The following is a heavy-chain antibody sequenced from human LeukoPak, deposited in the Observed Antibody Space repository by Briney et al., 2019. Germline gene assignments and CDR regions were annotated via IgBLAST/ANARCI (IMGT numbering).Heavy chain of an antibody. D-gene: IGHD3-22*01. J-gene: IGHJ4*02. CDR3: AAYYDSSGYYSYGPLDY. V-gene: IGHV1-69*01. Sequence: SVKVSCKASGGTFSSYAISWVRQAPGQGLEWMGGIIPIFGTANYAQKFQGRVTITADESTSTAYMELSSLRSEDTAVYYCAAYYDSSGYYSYGPLDYWGQGTLVTVSS. CDR1: GGTFSSYA. CDR2: IIPIFGTA.